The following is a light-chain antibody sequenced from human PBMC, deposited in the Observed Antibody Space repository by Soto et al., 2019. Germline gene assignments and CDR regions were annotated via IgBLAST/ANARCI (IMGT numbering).Light chain of an antibody. CDR2: AAS. Sequence: DIQMTQSPSSLSASVGDRVTITCRASQTINNYVNWYQHKPGKAPKVLIYAASSLQSGVPSRFSGSGSGTDFSLTISSLQPEDFATYSCQQGYSTAWTFGQGTKVEMK. CDR3: QQGYSTAWT. J-gene: IGKJ1*01. V-gene: IGKV1-39*01. CDR1: QTINNY.